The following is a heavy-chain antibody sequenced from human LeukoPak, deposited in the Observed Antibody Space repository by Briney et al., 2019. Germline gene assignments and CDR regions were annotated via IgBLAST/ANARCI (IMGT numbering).Heavy chain of an antibody. Sequence: PSETLSLTCTVSGYSISSGYYWGWIRQPPGKGLEWIGSIYHSGSTYYNPSLKSRVTTSVDTSKNQFSLKLSSVTAADTAVYYCARDLGSPAFDILGEGTMVTVSS. CDR1: GYSISSGYY. J-gene: IGHJ3*02. V-gene: IGHV4-38-2*02. D-gene: IGHD1-26*01. CDR2: IYHSGST. CDR3: ARDLGSPAFDI.